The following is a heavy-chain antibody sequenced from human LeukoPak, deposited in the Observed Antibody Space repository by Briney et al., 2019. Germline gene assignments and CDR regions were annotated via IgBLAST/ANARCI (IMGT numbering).Heavy chain of an antibody. J-gene: IGHJ4*02. CDR3: ATISQTVTTLFDF. CDR2: ISSSSSTI. D-gene: IGHD4-17*01. Sequence: GGSLRLSCAASGFTFSSYSMNWVRQAPGKGLEWVSYISSSSSTIYYADSVKGRFTISRDNAKNSLYLQMNSLRAEDTAVYYCATISQTVTTLFDFWGEETLVTVSS. CDR1: GFTFSSYS. V-gene: IGHV3-48*04.